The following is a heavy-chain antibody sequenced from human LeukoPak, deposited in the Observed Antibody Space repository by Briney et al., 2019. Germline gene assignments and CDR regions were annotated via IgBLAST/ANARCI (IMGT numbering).Heavy chain of an antibody. CDR1: GFTFSSYW. D-gene: IGHD3-22*01. CDR2: IKEDGSEK. Sequence: PGGSLRLSCAASGFTFSSYWMSWVRQAPGKGPEWVANIKEDGSEKDYVDSVKGRFTISRDNAKNSLYLQMNSLRVEDTAVYYCARALYYSSGYFFLDYWGQGILVTVSS. J-gene: IGHJ4*02. CDR3: ARALYYSSGYFFLDY. V-gene: IGHV3-7*05.